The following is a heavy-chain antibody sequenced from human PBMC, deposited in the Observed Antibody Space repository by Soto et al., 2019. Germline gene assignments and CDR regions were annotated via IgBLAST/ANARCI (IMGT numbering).Heavy chain of an antibody. CDR1: GYTFTSYA. CDR3: ARGGYYDSSGSRNYHYYGMNV. CDR2: INAGNGNT. Sequence: GASVKVSCKASGYTFTSYAMHWVRQAPGQRLEWMGWINAGNGNTKYSQKFQGRVSMTTDTSTKTAYMEVRSLRSDDTAVYYCARGGYYDSSGSRNYHYYGMNVWGQGTTVTSP. J-gene: IGHJ6*02. D-gene: IGHD3-22*01. V-gene: IGHV1-3*01.